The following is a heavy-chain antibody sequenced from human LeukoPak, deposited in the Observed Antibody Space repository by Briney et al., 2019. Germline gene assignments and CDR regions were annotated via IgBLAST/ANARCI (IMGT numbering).Heavy chain of an antibody. CDR3: ARVSQYYYYGMDV. J-gene: IGHJ6*02. CDR1: GFTFSSYS. CDR2: ITGSSRLI. V-gene: IGHV3-48*04. Sequence: GGSLRLSCAASGFTFSSYSMNWVRQAPGMGLQWVSYITGSSRLIYYADSVKGRFTISRDNAKTSLYLQMNSLRAEDTAVYYCARVSQYYYYGMDVWGQGTTVTVSS.